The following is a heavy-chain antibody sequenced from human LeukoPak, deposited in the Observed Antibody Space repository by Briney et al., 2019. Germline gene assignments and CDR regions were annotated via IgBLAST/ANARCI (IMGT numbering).Heavy chain of an antibody. V-gene: IGHV4-30-2*01. CDR2: IYHSGST. Sequence: PSETLSLTCAVSGGSISSGGYSWSWIRQPPGKGLEWTGYIYHSGSTYYNPSLKSRVTISVDRSKNQFSLELSSVTAADTAVYYCARARNAGMDVWGQGTTVTVSS. CDR3: ARARNAGMDV. D-gene: IGHD1-1*01. J-gene: IGHJ6*02. CDR1: GGSISSGGYS.